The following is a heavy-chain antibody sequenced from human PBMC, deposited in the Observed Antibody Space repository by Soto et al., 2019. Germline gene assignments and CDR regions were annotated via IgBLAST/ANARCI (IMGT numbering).Heavy chain of an antibody. CDR1: GFTFTNCV. CDR2: ITTNGHT. V-gene: IGHV3-23*01. Sequence: GGSLRLSCETSGFTFTNCVMTWVRQPPGKRLEWVSVITTNGHTYYADSVKGRFTISRDNSKNTLYLQMNSLRAEDTAVYYCAKERYFDWLYIDYWGQGTLVTVSS. J-gene: IGHJ4*02. D-gene: IGHD3-9*01. CDR3: AKERYFDWLYIDY.